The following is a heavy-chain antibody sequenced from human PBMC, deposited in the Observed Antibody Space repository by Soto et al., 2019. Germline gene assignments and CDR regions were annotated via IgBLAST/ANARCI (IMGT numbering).Heavy chain of an antibody. D-gene: IGHD5-18*01. CDR3: AKDADRYTRISPPKGYFDY. J-gene: IGHJ4*02. V-gene: IGHV3-23*01. CDR2: ISGSGGST. Sequence: GGSLSLSCAASEFTFSSYAMSWVRQAPGKGLEWVSAISGSGGSTYYADSVKGRFTISRDNSKNTLYLQMNSLRAEDTAVYYCAKDADRYTRISPPKGYFDYWGQGTLVTVSS. CDR1: EFTFSSYA.